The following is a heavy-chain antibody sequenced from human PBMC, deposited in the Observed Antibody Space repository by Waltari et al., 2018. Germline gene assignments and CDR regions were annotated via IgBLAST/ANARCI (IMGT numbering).Heavy chain of an antibody. V-gene: IGHV4-34*01. D-gene: IGHD2-2*01. J-gene: IGHJ6*03. CDR1: GGSFSGYY. Sequence: QVQLQQWGAGLLKPSETLSLTCAVYGGSFSGYYWSWIRKPPGKGLEGIGEINHRGSTNYHPSLKSRVTMTRDTSISTAYMELSRLRSDDTAVYYCARAASPMGYCSSTSCPYYYYYMDVWGKGTTVTVSS. CDR2: INHRGST. CDR3: ARAASPMGYCSSTSCPYYYYYMDV.